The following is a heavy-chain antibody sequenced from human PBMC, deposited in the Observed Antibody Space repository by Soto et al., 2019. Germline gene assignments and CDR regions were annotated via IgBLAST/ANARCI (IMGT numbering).Heavy chain of an antibody. Sequence: QIQLVQSGGEVKKPGAAVKVSCKSSGYKFISHSITWVRQAPVQGLEWLGRISAYNGNTNYAQKLQVRVTMTTDTSTNNAYMELRSLRSDDTAVYYCARGAFCGGAPGCRDMDVWGQGTTVTVSS. CDR1: GYKFISHS. D-gene: IGHD2-21*01. V-gene: IGHV1-18*01. CDR3: ARGAFCGGAPGCRDMDV. CDR2: ISAYNGNT. J-gene: IGHJ6*02.